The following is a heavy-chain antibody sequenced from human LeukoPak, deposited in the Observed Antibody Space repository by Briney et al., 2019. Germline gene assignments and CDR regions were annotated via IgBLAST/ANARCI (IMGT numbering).Heavy chain of an antibody. J-gene: IGHJ4*02. Sequence: GRSLRLSCAASGFTFSSYAMHWVRQAPGKGLEWVAVISYDGSNKYYADSVKGRFTISRDNSKNTLYLQMNSLRAEDTAVYYCARGARSGYDLGDYWGQGTLVTVSS. CDR3: ARGARSGYDLGDY. CDR2: ISYDGSNK. D-gene: IGHD5-12*01. CDR1: GFTFSSYA. V-gene: IGHV3-30*04.